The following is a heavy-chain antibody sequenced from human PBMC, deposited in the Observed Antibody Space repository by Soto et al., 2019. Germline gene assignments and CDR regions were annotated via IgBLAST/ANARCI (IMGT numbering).Heavy chain of an antibody. D-gene: IGHD5-18*01. V-gene: IGHV4-34*01. Sequence: LSLTCAVYGGSFSGYYWSWIRQPPGKGLEWIGEINHSGSTNYNPSLKSRVTISVDTSKNQFSLKLSSVTAADTAVYYCARDGQWIQLWNDAFDIWGQGTMVTVSS. CDR1: GGSFSGYY. CDR2: INHSGST. CDR3: ARDGQWIQLWNDAFDI. J-gene: IGHJ3*02.